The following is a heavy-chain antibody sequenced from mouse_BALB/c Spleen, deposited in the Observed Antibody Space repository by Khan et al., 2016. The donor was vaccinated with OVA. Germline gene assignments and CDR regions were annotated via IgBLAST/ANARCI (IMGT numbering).Heavy chain of an antibody. CDR3: LRSLFYYGSAYEGFAY. Sequence: VQLLQSGPELVKPGASVKMSCKASGYTFTSYVMHWVKQKPRQGLEWIGYISPNSDGSKNNEKLRGKATMTSTKSSSTAYMELSSLTSEASAVYYCLRSLFYYGSAYEGFAYWGQGTLVTVSA. D-gene: IGHD1-1*01. CDR1: GYTFTSYV. CDR2: ISPNSDGS. J-gene: IGHJ3*01. V-gene: IGHV1S136*01.